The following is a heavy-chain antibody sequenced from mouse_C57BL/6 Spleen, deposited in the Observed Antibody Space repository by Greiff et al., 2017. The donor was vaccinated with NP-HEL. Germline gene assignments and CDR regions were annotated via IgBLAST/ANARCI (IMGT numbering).Heavy chain of an antibody. CDR3: TRWGTWFAY. CDR1: GYTFTDYE. CDR2: IDPETGGT. Sequence: QVQLKESGAELVRPGASVTLSCKASGYTFTDYEMHWVKQTPVHGLEWIGAIDPETGGTAYNQKFKGKAILTADKSSSTAYMELRSLTSEDSAVYYCTRWGTWFAYWGQGTLVTVSA. V-gene: IGHV1-15*01. J-gene: IGHJ3*01.